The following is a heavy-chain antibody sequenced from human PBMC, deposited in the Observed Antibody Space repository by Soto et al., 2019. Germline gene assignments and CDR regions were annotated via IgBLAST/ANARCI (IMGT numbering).Heavy chain of an antibody. Sequence: SVKVSCKASGGTFSSYTISWVRQAPGQGLEWMGRIIPILGIANYAQKFQGRVTITADKSTSTAYMELSSLRSEDTAVYYCARAERATRRQKAYYYYYMDVWGKGTTVTVSS. CDR1: GGTFSSYT. CDR3: ARAERATRRQKAYYYYYMDV. J-gene: IGHJ6*03. D-gene: IGHD5-12*01. V-gene: IGHV1-69*02. CDR2: IIPILGIA.